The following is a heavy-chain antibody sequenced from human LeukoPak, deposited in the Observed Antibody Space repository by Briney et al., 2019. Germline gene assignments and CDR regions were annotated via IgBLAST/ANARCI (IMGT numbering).Heavy chain of an antibody. J-gene: IGHJ3*02. D-gene: IGHD5-12*01. V-gene: IGHV3-21*01. CDR3: ARDLYSGLIAYAFDI. CDR2: ISTSSSYI. CDR1: GFTFSRNS. Sequence: GGSLRLSCAASGFTFSRNSMNWVRQAPGKGLEWVSSISTSSSYINYADSVKGRFTISRDNSKNTLYLQLNSLRTEDTAVYYCARDLYSGLIAYAFDIWGQGTMVTVSS.